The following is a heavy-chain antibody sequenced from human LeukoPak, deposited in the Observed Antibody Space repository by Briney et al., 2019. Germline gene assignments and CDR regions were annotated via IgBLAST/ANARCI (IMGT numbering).Heavy chain of an antibody. D-gene: IGHD3-3*01. Sequence: GGSLRLSCAASGFTFSSYAMHWVRQAPGKGLEWVAVISYDGSNKYYADSVKGRFTISRDNSKNTLYLQMNSLRAEDTAVYYCARRGYDFWSGLDYWGQGTLVTVSS. CDR3: ARRGYDFWSGLDY. V-gene: IGHV3-30-3*01. CDR2: ISYDGSNK. CDR1: GFTFSSYA. J-gene: IGHJ4*02.